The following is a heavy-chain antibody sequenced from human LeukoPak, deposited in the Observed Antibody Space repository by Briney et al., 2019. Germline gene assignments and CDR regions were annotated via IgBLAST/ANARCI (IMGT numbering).Heavy chain of an antibody. D-gene: IGHD5-18*01. CDR3: ARGYSYGYFYLGY. J-gene: IGHJ4*02. CDR2: INRSGST. V-gene: IGHV4-34*01. CDR1: GGSFSGYY. Sequence: SETLSLTCAVYGGSFSGYYWSWIRQPPGKGLEWIGEINRSGSTNYNPSLKSRVTISVDTSKNQFSLKLSSVTAADTAVYYCARGYSYGYFYLGYWGQGTLVTVSS.